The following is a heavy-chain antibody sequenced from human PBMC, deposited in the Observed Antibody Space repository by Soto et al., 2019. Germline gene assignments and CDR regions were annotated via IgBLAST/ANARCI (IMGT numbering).Heavy chain of an antibody. V-gene: IGHV4-39*01. D-gene: IGHD3-9*01. Sequence: QLQLQESGPGLVKPSETLSLTCTVSGGSISSSSYYWGWIRQPPGKGLEWIGSIYYSGSTYYNPSLKSRVTISVATSKNQFSLKLSSVTAADTAVYYCARGPVTSGYYFDYWGQGTLVTVSS. CDR3: ARGPVTSGYYFDY. CDR2: IYYSGST. J-gene: IGHJ4*02. CDR1: GGSISSSSYY.